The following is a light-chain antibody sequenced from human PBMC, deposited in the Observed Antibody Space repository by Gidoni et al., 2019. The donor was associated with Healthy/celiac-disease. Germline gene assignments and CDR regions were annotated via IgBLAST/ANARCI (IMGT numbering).Light chain of an antibody. CDR2: DAS. J-gene: IGKJ3*01. CDR3: QQYNSYPFT. Sequence: PSTFVASVGEIAIIPCRASQSISSWVAWYQQKPGKAPKLLIDDASSVESGVPARFSGSGSGTEFTLTISSLQPDDFATYYCQQYNSYPFTFGHGTKVDIK. CDR1: QSISSW. V-gene: IGKV1-5*01.